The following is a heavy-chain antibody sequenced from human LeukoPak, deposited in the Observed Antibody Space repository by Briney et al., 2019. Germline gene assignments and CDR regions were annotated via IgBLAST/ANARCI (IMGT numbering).Heavy chain of an antibody. J-gene: IGHJ3*02. Sequence: SVKVSCNASGYTFTGYYMHWVRQAPGQGLEWMGWINPNSGGTNYAQKFQGRVTMTRDTSISTAYMELSRLRSDDAAVYYCARDRGSYFSDAFDIWGQGTMVTVSS. CDR2: INPNSGGT. CDR1: GYTFTGYY. D-gene: IGHD1-26*01. CDR3: ARDRGSYFSDAFDI. V-gene: IGHV1-2*02.